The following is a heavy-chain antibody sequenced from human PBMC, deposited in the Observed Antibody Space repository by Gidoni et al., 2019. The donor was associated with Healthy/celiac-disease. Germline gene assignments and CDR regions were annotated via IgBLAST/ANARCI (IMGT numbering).Heavy chain of an antibody. CDR1: GGSFSGDY. V-gene: IGHV4-34*01. CDR3: ARASGSYSNFDY. J-gene: IGHJ4*02. Sequence: VQLQPWVAGLLKPSEPLSLTCAVYGGSFSGDYWSWLRHPPGNGLEWIGEINNSGSTNYNPSLKSRVTISVDTSKNQFSLKLSSVTAADTAVYYCARASGSYSNFDYWGQGTLVTVSS. D-gene: IGHD1-26*01. CDR2: INNSGST.